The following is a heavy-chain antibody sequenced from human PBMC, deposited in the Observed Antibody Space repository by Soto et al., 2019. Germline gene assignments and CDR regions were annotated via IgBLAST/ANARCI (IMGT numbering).Heavy chain of an antibody. CDR1: GGSFSAYY. J-gene: IGHJ3*02. D-gene: IGHD5-12*01. CDR3: ARGNLRHWPSEAVDI. Sequence: QVQLQQWGAGLLKPSETLSLTCAVYGGSFSAYYLSWIRQPPGKGLEWIGEINHGGTTNYNPSLKSRVTISVDAANNQFSLKLSSVTAADTAVYYCARGNLRHWPSEAVDIWGQGTMVTVSS. V-gene: IGHV4-34*01. CDR2: INHGGTT.